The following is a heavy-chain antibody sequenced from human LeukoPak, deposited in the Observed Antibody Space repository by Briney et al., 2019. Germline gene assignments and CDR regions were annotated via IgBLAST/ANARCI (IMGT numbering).Heavy chain of an antibody. Sequence: GGSLRLSCAASGFTFSSYGMHWVRQAPGKGLEWVAFIRYDGSNKYYADSVKGRFTISRDNSKNTLYLQMNSLRAEDTAEYYCARGGKMYYYDSSGFPPGYWGQGTLVTVSS. V-gene: IGHV3-30*02. CDR3: ARGGKMYYYDSSGFPPGY. CDR1: GFTFSSYG. D-gene: IGHD3-22*01. J-gene: IGHJ4*02. CDR2: IRYDGSNK.